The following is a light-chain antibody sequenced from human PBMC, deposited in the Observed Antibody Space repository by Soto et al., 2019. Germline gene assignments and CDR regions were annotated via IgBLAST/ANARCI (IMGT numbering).Light chain of an antibody. J-gene: IGLJ3*02. CDR2: LNSDGSH. CDR3: QTWGNGIRV. CDR1: SGHSNYA. Sequence: QSVLTQSPSASASLGASVKLTCTLSSGHSNYAIAWHQQHPEKGPRYLMKLNSDGSHFKGGGIPDRFSGSSSGAERYLAISSLQSEDEADYYCQTWGNGIRVLGGGTKVTVL. V-gene: IGLV4-69*01.